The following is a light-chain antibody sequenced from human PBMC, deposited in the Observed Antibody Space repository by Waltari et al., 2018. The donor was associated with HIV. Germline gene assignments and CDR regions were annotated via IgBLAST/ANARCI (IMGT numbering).Light chain of an antibody. Sequence: QSVLTQPPSVSGAPGQRVTISCTGCSSNIGAGYDVHWYQQLPGKAPKLLIYDNNKRPSGVPDRFSGSKSGTSASLAIAGLQAEDEADYYCQSYDNRLSGVVFGGGTKLTVL. V-gene: IGLV1-40*01. CDR3: QSYDNRLSGVV. CDR1: SSNIGAGYD. CDR2: DNN. J-gene: IGLJ2*01.